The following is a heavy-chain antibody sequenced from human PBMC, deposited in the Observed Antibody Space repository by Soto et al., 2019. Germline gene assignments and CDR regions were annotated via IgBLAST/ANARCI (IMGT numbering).Heavy chain of an antibody. Sequence: QEQLVQSGAEVKKAGSSVKVSCKASGGTFRSYVITWVRQAPGQGLEWMGRSIPIFGTTNYAQKFQGRVTIIADESTSTAYMELSSLRSEDTAVYYCAIESCRTRGLDVWGQGTTVTVSS. CDR2: SIPIFGTT. V-gene: IGHV1-69*18. CDR3: AIESCRTRGLDV. J-gene: IGHJ6*02. D-gene: IGHD2-8*01. CDR1: GGTFRSYV.